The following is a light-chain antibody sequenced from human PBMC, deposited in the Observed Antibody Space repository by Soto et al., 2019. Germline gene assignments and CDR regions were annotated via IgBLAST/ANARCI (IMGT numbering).Light chain of an antibody. Sequence: QSALTQPPSASGTPGQSVTISCSGSSSNIGDNTVNWYQQLPGTAPKLLMYSNDQRWSGVPDRFSGSKSGTSASLAISGLQSEDEADYYCAVWDDNLRGYWAFGGGTKVTVL. CDR3: AVWDDNLRGYWA. CDR2: SND. V-gene: IGLV1-44*01. J-gene: IGLJ2*01. CDR1: SSNIGDNT.